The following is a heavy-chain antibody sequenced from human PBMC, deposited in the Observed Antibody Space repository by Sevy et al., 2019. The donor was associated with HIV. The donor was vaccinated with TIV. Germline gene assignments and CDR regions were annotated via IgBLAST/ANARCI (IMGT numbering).Heavy chain of an antibody. CDR1: GFTFGEYA. Sequence: GGSLRLSCTTSGFTFGEYAMSWFRQAPGKGLEWVGFIRSKDYGGTTEYAASVQGRFTISREDSKHIAYLQMNSLKTEDTGVYYCIKSDYDFDFDYWGQGTQVTVSS. D-gene: IGHD5-12*01. V-gene: IGHV3-49*03. J-gene: IGHJ4*02. CDR2: IRSKDYGGTT. CDR3: IKSDYDFDFDY.